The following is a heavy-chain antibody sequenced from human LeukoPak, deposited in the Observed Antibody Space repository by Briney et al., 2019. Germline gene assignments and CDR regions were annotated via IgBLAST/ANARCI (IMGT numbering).Heavy chain of an antibody. Sequence: SETLSLTCTVSGGSISSGSYYWSWIRQPAGKGLEWIGRIYTSGSTNYNPSLKSRVTISVDTSKNQFSLKLSSVTAADTAVYYCARDAGSYYNPNWFDPWGQGTLVTVSS. V-gene: IGHV4-61*02. CDR2: IYTSGST. D-gene: IGHD3-10*01. J-gene: IGHJ5*02. CDR1: GGSISSGSYY. CDR3: ARDAGSYYNPNWFDP.